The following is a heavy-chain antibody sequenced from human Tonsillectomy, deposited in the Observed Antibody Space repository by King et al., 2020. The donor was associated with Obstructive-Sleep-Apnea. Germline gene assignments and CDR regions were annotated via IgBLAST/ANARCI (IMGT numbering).Heavy chain of an antibody. V-gene: IGHV4-4*02. Sequence: VQLQESGPGLVKPSGTLSLTCAVSGGSISSTNWWTWVRQPPGKGLEWIGEIYHSGSTNYNPSLKSRVTISVDKSKNQFSLNLSSLTAADTAVYYCAKWELLLSYGCFDPWGQGTLVTVSS. CDR2: IYHSGST. CDR1: GGSISSTNW. CDR3: AKWELLLSYGCFDP. D-gene: IGHD3-10*01. J-gene: IGHJ5*02.